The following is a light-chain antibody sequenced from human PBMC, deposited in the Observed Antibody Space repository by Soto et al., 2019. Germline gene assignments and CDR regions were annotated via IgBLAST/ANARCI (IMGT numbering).Light chain of an antibody. J-gene: IGLJ2*01. V-gene: IGLV1-40*01. Sequence: QSVLTQPPSVSGAPGQRVTISCTGSSSNIGAGYDVHWYQQLPGTAPKLLISGDTNRPSGVPDRFSGSKSGTSASLAITGLQAEDEADYYCQSYDNSLSGWLFGGGTKLTV. CDR1: SSNIGAGYD. CDR2: GDT. CDR3: QSYDNSLSGWL.